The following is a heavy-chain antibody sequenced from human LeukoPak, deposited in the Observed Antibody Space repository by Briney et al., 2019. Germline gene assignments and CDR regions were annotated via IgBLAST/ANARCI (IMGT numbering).Heavy chain of an antibody. D-gene: IGHD2-8*01. CDR2: ISHSGTT. CDR3: ARDANPPNKYFQY. J-gene: IGHJ1*01. V-gene: IGHV4-34*01. Sequence: SETLSLTCAVYGGSFRGYFGSWIRQPPGKGLEWIGEISHSGTTNYNASLKSRVAISVDTSKNQFSLQLDSVTPEDTAVYYYARDANPPNKYFQYWGQGTLVTVSS. CDR1: GGSFRGYF.